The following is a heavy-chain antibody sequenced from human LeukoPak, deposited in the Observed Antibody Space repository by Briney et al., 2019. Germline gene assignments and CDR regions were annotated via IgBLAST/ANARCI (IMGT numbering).Heavy chain of an antibody. D-gene: IGHD3-10*01. Sequence: QPGGSLRLACAASGFTFSSYEMNWVRQAPGKGLEWVSYISSSGSTIYYADSVKGRFTISRDNAKNSLYLQMNSLRAEDTAVYYCARGLWFGELSYFDYWGQGTLVTVSS. CDR2: ISSSGSTI. J-gene: IGHJ4*02. V-gene: IGHV3-48*03. CDR1: GFTFSSYE. CDR3: ARGLWFGELSYFDY.